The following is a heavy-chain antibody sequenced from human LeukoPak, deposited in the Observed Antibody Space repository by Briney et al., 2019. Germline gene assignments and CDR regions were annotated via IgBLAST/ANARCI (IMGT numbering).Heavy chain of an antibody. CDR3: ARSSGWRTAEDY. CDR2: IYTSGST. CDR1: GASISSDSYY. J-gene: IGHJ4*02. D-gene: IGHD6-19*01. Sequence: SETLSLTCTVSGASISSDSYYWSWIRQPAGKGLEWIGRIYTSGSTNYSPSLKSRVTISVDTSENQFSLKLSSVTAADPAVYYCARSSGWRTAEDYWGQGTLVTVSS. V-gene: IGHV4-61*02.